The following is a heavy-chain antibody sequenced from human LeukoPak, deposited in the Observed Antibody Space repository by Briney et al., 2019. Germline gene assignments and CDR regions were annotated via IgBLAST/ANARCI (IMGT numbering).Heavy chain of an antibody. Sequence: GESLRISCKASGYIFSTYRLAWVRHMPGKGLEWMGVIYPGDSDTTYSPSLQGQVTISVDTSLTTVYLQWSSLRPSDTAIYYCARRGYYGSGDFDLWGQGTLVTVSS. CDR2: IYPGDSDT. CDR3: ARRGYYGSGDFDL. J-gene: IGHJ1*01. V-gene: IGHV5-51*01. D-gene: IGHD3-10*01. CDR1: GYIFSTYR.